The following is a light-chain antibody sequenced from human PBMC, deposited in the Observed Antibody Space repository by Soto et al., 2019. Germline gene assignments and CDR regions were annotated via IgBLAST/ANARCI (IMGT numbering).Light chain of an antibody. Sequence: ETVMTQSPANLSVSPWERAALSCRASQSVSSDLAWYQQKPGQAPRLLIHGASTRATGFPARFSGSGSGTEFTLTISSLQSEDFAVYYCQQYNNWPLTFGGGTKVDI. CDR3: QQYNNWPLT. J-gene: IGKJ4*01. V-gene: IGKV3-15*01. CDR2: GAS. CDR1: QSVSSD.